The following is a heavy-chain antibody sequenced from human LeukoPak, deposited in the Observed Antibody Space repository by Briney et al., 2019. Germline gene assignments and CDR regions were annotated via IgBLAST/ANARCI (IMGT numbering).Heavy chain of an antibody. CDR1: GYSISSGYY. V-gene: IGHV4-38-2*02. Sequence: SETLSLTCTVSGYSISSGYYWGWIRQPPGKGLEWIGSIYHSGSTYYNPSLKSRVTISVDTSKNQFSLKLSSVTAADTAVYYCARGKLQLERRFSPPREYWGQGTLVTVSS. D-gene: IGHD1-1*01. CDR2: IYHSGST. J-gene: IGHJ4*02. CDR3: ARGKLQLERRFSPPREY.